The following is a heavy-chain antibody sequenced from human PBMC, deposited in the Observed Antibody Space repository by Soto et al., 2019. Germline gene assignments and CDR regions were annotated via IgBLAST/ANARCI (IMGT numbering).Heavy chain of an antibody. Sequence: PSETLSLTCTVSGDTIRSYYLTWVRQAPGKGQEGIGYIYNSGTTYYNPSLKSRVTISVDTSKNHFSLKLSSVTAADTAVYYCARVRCRSSSCYGYYYDGMDVWGQGTTVTVSS. CDR3: ARVRCRSSSCYGYYYDGMDV. D-gene: IGHD2-2*01. CDR1: GDTIRSYY. CDR2: IYNSGTT. V-gene: IGHV4-59*01. J-gene: IGHJ6*02.